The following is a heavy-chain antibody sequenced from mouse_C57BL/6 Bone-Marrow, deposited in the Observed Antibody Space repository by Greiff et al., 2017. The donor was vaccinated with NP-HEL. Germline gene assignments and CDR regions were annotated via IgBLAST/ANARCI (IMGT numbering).Heavy chain of an antibody. V-gene: IGHV1-15*01. D-gene: IGHD2-2*01. Sequence: VQLQQSGAELVRPGASVTLSCKASGYTFTDYEMHWVKQTPVHGLEWIGAIDPETGGTAYNQKFKGKAILTADKSSSTAYMELRSLTSEDSAVYYCTSLMVTTQGDAMDYWGQGTSVTVSS. CDR1: GYTFTDYE. J-gene: IGHJ4*01. CDR2: IDPETGGT. CDR3: TSLMVTTQGDAMDY.